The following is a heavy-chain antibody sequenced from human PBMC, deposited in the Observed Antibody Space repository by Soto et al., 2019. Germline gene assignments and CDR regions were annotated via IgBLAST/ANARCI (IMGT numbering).Heavy chain of an antibody. CDR3: ARGGYSGYEWDYYYYMDV. Sequence: ASVKVSCKASGGTFSSYTISWVRQAPGQGLEWMGRIIPILGIANYAQKFQGRVTITADKSTSTAYMELSSLRSEDTAVYYCARGGYSGYEWDYYYYMDVWGKGTTVTVSS. CDR2: IIPILGIA. CDR1: GGTFSSYT. V-gene: IGHV1-69*02. D-gene: IGHD5-12*01. J-gene: IGHJ6*03.